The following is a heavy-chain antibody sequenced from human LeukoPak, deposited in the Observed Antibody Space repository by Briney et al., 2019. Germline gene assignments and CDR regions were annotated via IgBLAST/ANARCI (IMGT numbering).Heavy chain of an antibody. CDR2: ISSRGGTI. CDR1: GFTFSDYE. V-gene: IGHV3-48*03. J-gene: IGHJ3*02. CDR3: AKDLTPDRSGFDAFHI. Sequence: GGSLRLSCAASGFTFSDYEMDWVRQSPERGLEWVSYISSRGGTIYYADSVKGRFTISRDNAKNSLYLQMNSLRAADTAVYYCAKDLTPDRSGFDAFHIWGQGTMVTVSS. D-gene: IGHD3-22*01.